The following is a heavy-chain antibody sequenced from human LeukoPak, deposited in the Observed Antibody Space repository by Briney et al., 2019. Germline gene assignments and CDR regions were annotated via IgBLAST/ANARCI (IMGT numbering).Heavy chain of an antibody. Sequence: SETLSLTCAVSGDPISSSNWWSWLRQPPGQGLEWIGEIYHGGSTNYNPSLQSRVTISVDKSKNQFSLKMMSLTAADTAIYYCARDKWELFYFDYWGQGILVTVSS. CDR2: IYHGGST. V-gene: IGHV4-4*02. CDR3: ARDKWELFYFDY. D-gene: IGHD3-10*01. J-gene: IGHJ4*02. CDR1: GDPISSSNW.